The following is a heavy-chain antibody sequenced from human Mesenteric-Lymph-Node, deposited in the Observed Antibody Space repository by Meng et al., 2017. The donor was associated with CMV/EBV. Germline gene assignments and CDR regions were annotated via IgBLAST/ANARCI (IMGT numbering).Heavy chain of an antibody. CDR2: IYYSGNA. J-gene: IGHJ4*02. V-gene: IGHV4-30-4*08. CDR3: GRAPGTGSLIDS. Sequence: LRPSCTVSGGSISSGDYFWSWIRQPPGKGLEWIGYIYYSGNAYYNPSLKSRVTISVDTSKNQFSLKLNSVTDADTAVYYCGRAPGTGSLIDSWGQGTLVTVSS. D-gene: IGHD1-1*01. CDR1: GGSISSGDYF.